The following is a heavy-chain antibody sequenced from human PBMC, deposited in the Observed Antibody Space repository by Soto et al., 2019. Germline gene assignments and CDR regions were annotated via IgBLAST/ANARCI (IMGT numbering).Heavy chain of an antibody. V-gene: IGHV4-39*01. CDR2: IYYSGST. Sequence: SETLSLTCTVSGGSIISSSYYWGWIRQPPGKGLEWIGSIYYSGSTYYNPSLKSRVTISVDTSKNQFSLKLSSVTAADTAVYYCARHVKDGYDSSGYYYVAGRFDYWGQGTLVTVSS. J-gene: IGHJ4*02. CDR1: GGSIISSSYY. D-gene: IGHD3-22*01. CDR3: ARHVKDGYDSSGYYYVAGRFDY.